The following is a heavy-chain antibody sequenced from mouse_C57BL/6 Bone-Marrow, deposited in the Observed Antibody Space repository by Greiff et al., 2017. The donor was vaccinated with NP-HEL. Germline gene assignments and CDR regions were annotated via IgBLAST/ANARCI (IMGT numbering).Heavy chain of an antibody. CDR1: GFTFTDYY. J-gene: IGHJ4*01. CDR3: ASGYGGSSYYAFDY. D-gene: IGHD1-1*01. V-gene: IGHV7-3*01. CDR2: ISNKANGYTT. Sequence: EVQVVESGGGLVQPGGSLSLSCAASGFTFTDYYMSWVRQPPGQALEWLGFISNKANGYTTEYSVSVKGRFTISRDNAQSILYLQMNALRAEDGATEYYASGYGGSSYYAFDYWGQGTSVTVSS.